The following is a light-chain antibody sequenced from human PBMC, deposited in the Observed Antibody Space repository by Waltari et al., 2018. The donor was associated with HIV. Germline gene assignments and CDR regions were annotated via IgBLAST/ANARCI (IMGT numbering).Light chain of an antibody. J-gene: IGLJ2*01. CDR3: SSYAGPNHLL. V-gene: IGLV2-8*01. CDR2: GVN. Sequence: QSALTQPPSASGSPGQSVTFSCTGTSRDVGAYNFVSWYQQHPGQAPKLIIYGVNHRPSGVPDLFSCAKAGNTASLTVSVLQADDEADYYCSSYAGPNHLLFGGGTRLTVL. CDR1: SRDVGAYNF.